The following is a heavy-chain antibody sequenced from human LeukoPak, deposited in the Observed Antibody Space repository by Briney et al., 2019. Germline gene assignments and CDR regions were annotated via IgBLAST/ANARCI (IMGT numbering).Heavy chain of an antibody. CDR1: GGSISSGSYY. V-gene: IGHV4-39*07. CDR3: ARAIRGVSGRYFGY. Sequence: SETLSLTCAVSGGSISSGSYYWSWIRQPAGKGLEWIGSIYYSGSTYYNPSLKSRVTISVDTSKNQFSLKLSSVTAADTAVYYCARAIRGVSGRYFGYWGQGTLVTVSS. CDR2: IYYSGST. J-gene: IGHJ4*02. D-gene: IGHD3-10*01.